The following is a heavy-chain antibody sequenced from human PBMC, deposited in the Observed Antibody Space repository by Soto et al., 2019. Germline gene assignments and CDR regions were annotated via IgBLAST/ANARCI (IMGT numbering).Heavy chain of an antibody. CDR1: GGTFSSYA. CDR2: IIPIFGTA. V-gene: IGHV1-69*01. CDR3: ASGGAYCGGDCYHY. D-gene: IGHD2-21*02. Sequence: QVQLVQSGAEVKKPGSSVKVSCKASGGTFSSYAISWVRQAPGQGLEWMGGIIPIFGTANCAQKFQGRVTITADESTSTAYMELSSLRSEDTAVYYCASGGAYCGGDCYHYWGQGTLVTVSS. J-gene: IGHJ4*02.